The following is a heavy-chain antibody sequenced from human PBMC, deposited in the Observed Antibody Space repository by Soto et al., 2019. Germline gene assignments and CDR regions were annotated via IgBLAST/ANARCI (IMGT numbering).Heavy chain of an antibody. CDR2: ISGSGGST. J-gene: IGHJ4*02. CDR3: TREGDGSGFFSDF. CDR1: GFTFSSYA. Sequence: GGSLRLSCAASGFTFSSYAMNWFRQAPGKGLEWVSVISGSGGSTYYADSVKGRFTISGDNSKNTLYLQMNSLRAEDTAVYYCTREGDGSGFFSDFWGQGALVTVSS. D-gene: IGHD3-22*01. V-gene: IGHV3-23*01.